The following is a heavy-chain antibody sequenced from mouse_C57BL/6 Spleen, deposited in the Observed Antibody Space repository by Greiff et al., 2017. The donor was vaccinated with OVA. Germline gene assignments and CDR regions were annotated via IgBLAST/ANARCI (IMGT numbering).Heavy chain of an antibody. CDR2: ISSGSSTI. CDR3: ARTGGGVPHFDY. J-gene: IGHJ2*01. V-gene: IGHV5-17*01. CDR1: GFTFSDYG. Sequence: EVQVVESGGGLVKPGGSLKLSCAASGFTFSDYGMHWVRQAPEKGLEWVAYISSGSSTIYYADTVKGRFTISRDNAKNTLFLQMTSLRSEDTAMYYCARTGGGVPHFDYWGQGTTLTVSS.